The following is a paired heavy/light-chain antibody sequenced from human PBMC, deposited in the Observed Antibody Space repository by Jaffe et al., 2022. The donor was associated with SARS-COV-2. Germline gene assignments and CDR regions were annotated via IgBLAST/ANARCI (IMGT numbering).Heavy chain of an antibody. CDR2: IYYDGGQK. CDR1: GFNFGHYG. V-gene: IGHV3-33*01. D-gene: IGHD2-15*01. J-gene: IGHJ6*02. CDR3: VRDTSGVVGWLPTTGGLDV. Sequence: QMKLVESGGDVVQPGRSLRLSCAASGFNFGHYGMHWVRQAPGKGLDWVALIYYDGGQKLYADSVKGRFTISRDNSNKMLYLAMDSLRGDDTAVYYCVRDTSGVVGWLPTTGGLDVWGQGTTVTVSS.
Light chain of an antibody. CDR2: AAS. CDR1: QGIRSD. CDR3: FQHYNSPRT. Sequence: AIQMTQSPSSLSASIGDRVEITCRASQGIRSDLAWYQQKPGKAPELLIFAASNLQSGVPSRFSGSGSGTYFTLTISSLQPEDFATYYCFQHYNSPRTFGGGTKVEIQ. V-gene: IGKV1-6*01. J-gene: IGKJ4*01.